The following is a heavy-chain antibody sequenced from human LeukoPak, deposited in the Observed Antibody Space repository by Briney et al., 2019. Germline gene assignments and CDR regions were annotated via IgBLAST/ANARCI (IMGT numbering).Heavy chain of an antibody. J-gene: IGHJ4*02. CDR1: GFTFSSYE. CDR2: ISSSGSTI. Sequence: QSGGSLRLSCAASGFTFSSYEMNWVRQAPGKGLEWVPYISSSGSTIYYADSVKGRFTISRDNAKNSLYLQMNSLRAEDTAVYYCARAEEYSSSSFDYWGQGTLVTVSS. CDR3: ARAEEYSSSSFDY. D-gene: IGHD6-6*01. V-gene: IGHV3-48*03.